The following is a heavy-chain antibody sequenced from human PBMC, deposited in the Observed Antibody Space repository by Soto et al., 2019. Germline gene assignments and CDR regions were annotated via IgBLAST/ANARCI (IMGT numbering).Heavy chain of an antibody. CDR1: GDSINSGEYY. Sequence: SETPLTCTVSGDSINSGEYYWSWIRQPPGKGLEWIGSVFYTGTAYYYNPSLNSRVTISVDTSKNQFSLKLTSVTAADTAVYHCARDSVRFGPAFDHWGQGTLVTVS. CDR3: ARDSVRFGPAFDH. V-gene: IGHV4-30-4*01. D-gene: IGHD3-3*01. CDR2: VFYTGTA. J-gene: IGHJ4*02.